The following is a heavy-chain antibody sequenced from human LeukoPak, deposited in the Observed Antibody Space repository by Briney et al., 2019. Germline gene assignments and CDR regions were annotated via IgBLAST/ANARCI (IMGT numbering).Heavy chain of an antibody. CDR3: ASHTGIAVAGKYYYSGMDV. CDR1: GYSFTSHW. CDR2: IYPGDSDT. D-gene: IGHD6-19*01. V-gene: IGHV5-51*01. Sequence: GESLKISCKGSGYSFTSHWIGWVRQMPGKGREWMGIIYPGDSDTRYSPSFHGQITISTNKSISTAYLQWSRLKASDTAMYYCASHTGIAVAGKYYYSGMDVWGQGTTVTVSS. J-gene: IGHJ6*02.